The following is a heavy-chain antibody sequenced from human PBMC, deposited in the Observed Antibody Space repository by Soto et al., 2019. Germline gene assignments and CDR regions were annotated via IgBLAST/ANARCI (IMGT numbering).Heavy chain of an antibody. V-gene: IGHV5-51*01. CDR2: IYPGDSDT. CDR3: ARHSIDGYTSPADY. CDR1: GYSFTSYW. Sequence: PGESLKISFKGSGYSFTSYWISWARQMPVKGLEWMGIIYPGDSDTRYSPSFQGQVTISADKSITTAYLQWSSLKASDTAMYYCARHSIDGYTSPADYSGQGILVTVCS. J-gene: IGHJ4*02. D-gene: IGHD5-12*01.